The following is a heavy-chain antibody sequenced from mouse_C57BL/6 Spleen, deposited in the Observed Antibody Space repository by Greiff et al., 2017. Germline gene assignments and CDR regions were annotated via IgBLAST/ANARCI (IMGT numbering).Heavy chain of an antibody. J-gene: IGHJ4*01. CDR3: ARTGNYCSSQYYYAMDY. CDR1: GYTFTSYW. CDR2: IDPSDSYT. D-gene: IGHD1-1*01. Sequence: QVQLQQPGAELVKPGASVKLSCKASGYTFTSYWMQWVNQRPGQGLEWIGEIDPSDSYTNYNQTFKGKATLTVDTSSSTAYMQLSSLTSEDSAVYYCARTGNYCSSQYYYAMDYWGQGTSVTVSS. V-gene: IGHV1-50*01.